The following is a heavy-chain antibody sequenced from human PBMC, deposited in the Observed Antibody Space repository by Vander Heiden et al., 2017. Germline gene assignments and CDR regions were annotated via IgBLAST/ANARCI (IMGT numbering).Heavy chain of an antibody. Sequence: VQLVESGGGLIQPGGSLRLSCAGSGLTVSNNYITWVRQAPGKGLEWVSVIYSGGSTYYADSVKGRFTISRDSSQNTLYLQMNGLRAEDTAVYYCARVPGTKWGQGTLVTVSS. CDR2: IYSGGST. V-gene: IGHV3-53*01. CDR3: ARVPGTK. D-gene: IGHD6-13*01. CDR1: GLTVSNNY. J-gene: IGHJ4*02.